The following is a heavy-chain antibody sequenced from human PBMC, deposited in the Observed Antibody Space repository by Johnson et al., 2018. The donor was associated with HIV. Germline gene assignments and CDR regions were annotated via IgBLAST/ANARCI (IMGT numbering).Heavy chain of an antibody. Sequence: WVRQAPGKGLEWVANIKQDGSEKYYLDSVKGRFTISRDNSDNTLFLQMNSLRADDTAMYYCALSTSWSIAFDIWGQGTIVTVSS. CDR2: IKQDGSEK. J-gene: IGHJ3*02. V-gene: IGHV3-7*05. CDR3: ALSTSWSIAFDI. D-gene: IGHD6-13*01.